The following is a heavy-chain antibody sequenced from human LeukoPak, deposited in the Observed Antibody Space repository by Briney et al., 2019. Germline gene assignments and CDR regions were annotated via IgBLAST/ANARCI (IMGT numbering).Heavy chain of an antibody. J-gene: IGHJ3*02. D-gene: IGHD3-10*01. Sequence: PGGSLRLSCAASGFTFSSYEMNWVRQAPGKGLEWISYISSSGTTIYYADSVKGRFTISRGNAKNSLYLQMNSLRAEDTAVYYCARGLLYEAFDIWGQGTMVTVSS. CDR3: ARGLLYEAFDI. CDR2: ISSSGTTI. V-gene: IGHV3-48*03. CDR1: GFTFSSYE.